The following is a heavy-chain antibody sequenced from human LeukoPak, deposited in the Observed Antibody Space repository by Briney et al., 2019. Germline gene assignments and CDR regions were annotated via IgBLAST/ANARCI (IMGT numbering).Heavy chain of an antibody. V-gene: IGHV3-74*03. D-gene: IGHD2-8*01. CDR1: GFTFSSYW. J-gene: IGHJ1*01. CDR2: TNTDGSST. CDR3: YCANAEH. Sequence: GGSLRLSCAASGFTFSSYWMHWVRQAAGKGLAWVSCTNTDGSSTMYANSVKGRFTSANYHDKNTLYLQMNSLRAEDTAVYYCYCANAEHWGQGTLVTVSS.